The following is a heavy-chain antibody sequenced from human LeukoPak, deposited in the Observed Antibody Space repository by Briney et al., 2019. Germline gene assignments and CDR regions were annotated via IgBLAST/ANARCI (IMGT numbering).Heavy chain of an antibody. CDR3: ARDGTSTDDC. D-gene: IGHD2-2*01. CDR2: ISGNNDNP. CDR1: GYTFTSYY. Sequence: ASVKVSCKASGYTFTSYYMHWVRQAPGQGLEWMGWISGNNDNPNYGQKFQGRFTVTTDSSTSTAYMELRNLRSDDTAVYYCARDGTSTDDCWGQGTLVTVSS. J-gene: IGHJ4*02. V-gene: IGHV1-18*04.